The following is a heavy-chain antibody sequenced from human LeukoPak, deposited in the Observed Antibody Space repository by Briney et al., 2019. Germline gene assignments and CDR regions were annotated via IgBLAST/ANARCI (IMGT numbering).Heavy chain of an antibody. J-gene: IGHJ5*02. CDR3: AKSNREFDP. V-gene: IGHV3-23*01. D-gene: IGHD1-14*01. CDR1: GFPFSNYA. Sequence: GGSLRLSCAVSGFPFSNYAMSWVRQAPGKGLEWVAAISGSGGETYYVDSVKGRLTISRDNSKNTLYLEMNSLRAEDTAVYYCAKSNREFDPWGQGTLVTVSS. CDR2: ISGSGGET.